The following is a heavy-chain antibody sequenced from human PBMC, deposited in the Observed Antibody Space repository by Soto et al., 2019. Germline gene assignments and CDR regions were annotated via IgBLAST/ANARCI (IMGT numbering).Heavy chain of an antibody. D-gene: IGHD6-6*01. CDR3: AKGGSSSRSSDLDV. CDR2: ISGSGDST. CDR1: GFTFSSYV. J-gene: IGHJ6*02. Sequence: GGSLRLSSAASGFTFSSYVMSWVRQAPGKGLEWVAGISGSGDSTYYADSVKGPFTISRDNSNNTLYLQMNSLRAVDTAVYHCAKGGSSSRSSDLDVWGHGT. V-gene: IGHV3-23*01.